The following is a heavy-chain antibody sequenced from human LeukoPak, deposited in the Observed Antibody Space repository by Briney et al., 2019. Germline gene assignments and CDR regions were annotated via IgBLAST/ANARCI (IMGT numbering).Heavy chain of an antibody. Sequence: SETLSLTCTVSGGSISNKYWSWIRQPPGKGLEWIGYIYYSGNTNYNPSLKSRVTISVDTSKNQFSLKLSSVTAADTAVYYCARETSQKGAHYMDVWGKGTTVTVSS. D-gene: IGHD3-16*01. CDR2: IYYSGNT. CDR3: ARETSQKGAHYMDV. CDR1: GGSISNKY. J-gene: IGHJ6*03. V-gene: IGHV4-59*01.